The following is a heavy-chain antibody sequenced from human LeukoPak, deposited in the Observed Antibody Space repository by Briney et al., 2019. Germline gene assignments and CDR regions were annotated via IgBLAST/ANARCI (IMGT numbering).Heavy chain of an antibody. Sequence: ASVKVSCKASGYTFSSYGIGWVRQAPGQGLEWMGWISGYNGNTNYAQKFQGRITMTTDTSTSTAYMELRSLRSDDTAVYYCARDHSIIMKLVVNQGFDYWGQGTLVTVTS. J-gene: IGHJ4*02. CDR3: ARDHSIIMKLVVNQGFDY. D-gene: IGHD3-22*01. CDR2: ISGYNGNT. CDR1: GYTFSSYG. V-gene: IGHV1-18*01.